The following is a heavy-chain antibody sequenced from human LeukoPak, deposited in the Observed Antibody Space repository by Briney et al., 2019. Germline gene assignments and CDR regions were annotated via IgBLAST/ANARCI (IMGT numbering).Heavy chain of an antibody. CDR1: GFTFSSYA. V-gene: IGHV3-23*01. Sequence: GGSLSLSCAASGFTFSSYAMSWVRQAPGKGLEGVSAISGSGGSTYYADSVKGRFTISRDNSKNTLYLQMNSLRAEDTAVYYCAKNPFDQLVLWAYYFDYWGQGTLVTVSS. CDR2: ISGSGGST. J-gene: IGHJ4*02. CDR3: AKNPFDQLVLWAYYFDY. D-gene: IGHD6-13*01.